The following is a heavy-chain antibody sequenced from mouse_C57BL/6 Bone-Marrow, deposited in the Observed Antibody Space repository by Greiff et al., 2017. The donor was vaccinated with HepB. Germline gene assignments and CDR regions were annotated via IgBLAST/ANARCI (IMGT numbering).Heavy chain of an antibody. CDR2: ISDGGSYT. V-gene: IGHV5-4*01. CDR3: ARDPTSDY. Sequence: EVMLVESGGGLVKPGGSLKLSCAASGFTFSSYAMSWVRQTPEKRLEWVATISDGGSYTYYPDNVKGRFTISRDNAKNNLYLQMSHLKSEDTAMYYCARDPTSDYWGQGTTLTVSS. CDR1: GFTFSSYA. J-gene: IGHJ2*01.